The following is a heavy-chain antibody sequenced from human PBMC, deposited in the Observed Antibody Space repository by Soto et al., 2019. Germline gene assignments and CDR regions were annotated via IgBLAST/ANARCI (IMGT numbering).Heavy chain of an antibody. V-gene: IGHV3-15*01. CDR1: GFTFSSYA. J-gene: IGHJ4*01. CDR2: FQSKTDGGTP. D-gene: IGHD3-22*01. Sequence: GGSLRLSCSASGFTFSSYAMSWVRQAPGMGQERVGRFQSKTDGGTPDYAAPVKGRFAISRDESKNMVYLQINSLKTEDTGIYYWTADSDSAVIVVRFDDWGHGALVTVSS. CDR3: TADSDSAVIVVRFDD.